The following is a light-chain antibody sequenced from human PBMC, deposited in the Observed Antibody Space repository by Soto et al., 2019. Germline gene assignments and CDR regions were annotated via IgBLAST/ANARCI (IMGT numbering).Light chain of an antibody. CDR1: QSVNNN. CDR2: GAS. CDR3: QQSGSSPIT. V-gene: IGKV3-20*01. Sequence: EIVMTQSPFTLSGSAGERATLSCAASQSVNNNVAWYQQKPGHTPRLPIYGASSRATGIPDRFSGSESGTDFNLTISRLEPEDFAVYYCQQSGSSPITFGQGTRLEIK. J-gene: IGKJ5*01.